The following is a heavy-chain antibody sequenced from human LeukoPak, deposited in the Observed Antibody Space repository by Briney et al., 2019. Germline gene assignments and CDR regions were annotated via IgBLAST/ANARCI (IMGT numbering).Heavy chain of an antibody. Sequence: ASVKVSCTASGYTFPSYFMHWVRQAPGQGLEWMGIINPTGGSTTYAQRFQGRVTMTRDTSTSTVYMELSSLRSDDTAVYYCARTAAPRFDYWGQGTLVTVSS. CDR2: INPTGGST. D-gene: IGHD6-13*01. V-gene: IGHV1-46*01. CDR1: GYTFPSYF. CDR3: ARTAAPRFDY. J-gene: IGHJ4*02.